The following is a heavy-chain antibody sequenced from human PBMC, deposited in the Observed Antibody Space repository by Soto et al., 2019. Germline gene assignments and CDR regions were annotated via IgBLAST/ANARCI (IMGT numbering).Heavy chain of an antibody. CDR1: GYTFTSYV. CDR3: ARDGGRIVVVPAAMKY. D-gene: IGHD2-2*01. V-gene: IGHV1-3*01. Sequence: QVPLVQSGAEVKKPGASVKVSCKASGYTFTSYVMHWVRQAPGQRLEWMGWINAANGDTKYSQKFQGRVTITRDTSASTAYMELSSLTSEDTAVYFCARDGGRIVVVPAAMKYWGQGTLVTVSS. J-gene: IGHJ4*02. CDR2: INAANGDT.